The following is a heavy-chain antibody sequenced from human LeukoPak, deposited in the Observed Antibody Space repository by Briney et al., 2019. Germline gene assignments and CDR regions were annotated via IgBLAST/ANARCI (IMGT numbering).Heavy chain of an antibody. D-gene: IGHD2/OR15-2a*01. Sequence: PSETLSLTCTVSGGSISSYYWSWIRQPPGKGLEWIGYIYYSGSTNYNPSLKSRVTISVDTSKNQFSLKLSSVTAADTAVYYCARAIGLPHPDAFDIWGQGTMVTVSS. CDR3: ARAIGLPHPDAFDI. V-gene: IGHV4-59*01. J-gene: IGHJ3*02. CDR1: GGSISSYY. CDR2: IYYSGST.